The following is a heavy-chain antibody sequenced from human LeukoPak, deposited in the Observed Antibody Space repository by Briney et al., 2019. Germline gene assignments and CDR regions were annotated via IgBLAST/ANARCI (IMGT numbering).Heavy chain of an antibody. Sequence: SETLSLTCAVYGGSFSGYYWSWIRQHPGKGLEWIGYIYYSGSTYYNPSLKSRVTISVDTSKNQFSLKLSSVTAADTAVYYCAAFGSYGDYDYWGQGTLVTVSS. V-gene: IGHV4-31*11. CDR2: IYYSGST. D-gene: IGHD4-17*01. CDR3: AAFGSYGDYDY. J-gene: IGHJ4*02. CDR1: GGSFSGYY.